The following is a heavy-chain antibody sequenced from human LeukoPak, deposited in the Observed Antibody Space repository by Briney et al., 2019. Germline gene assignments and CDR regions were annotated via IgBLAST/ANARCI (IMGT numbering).Heavy chain of an antibody. J-gene: IGHJ4*02. D-gene: IGHD5-12*01. CDR2: ITGDGRTT. Sequence: GGSLRLSCVASGFTFSDSWMNWARQAPGKGLMWVSRITGDGRTTWYADSVKGRFTISRDNSKNTLYLQMNSLRAEDTAVYYCARGRGYSGYDYSDYWGQGTLVTVSS. V-gene: IGHV3-74*01. CDR1: GFTFSDSW. CDR3: ARGRGYSGYDYSDY.